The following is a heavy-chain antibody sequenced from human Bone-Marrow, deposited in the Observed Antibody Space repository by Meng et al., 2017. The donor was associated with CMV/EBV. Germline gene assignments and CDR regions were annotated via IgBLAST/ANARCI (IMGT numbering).Heavy chain of an antibody. Sequence: SETLSLTCTVSGGSISSSSYYWGWIRQPPGKGLEWIGSIYYSGSTYYSPSLKSRVTISVDTSKNQFSLKLSSVTAADTAVYYCARHGGGTYVVPAATDFDYWGQGTLVTVSS. CDR1: GGSISSSSYY. CDR2: IYYSGST. J-gene: IGHJ4*02. CDR3: ARHGGGTYVVPAATDFDY. D-gene: IGHD2-2*01. V-gene: IGHV4-39*01.